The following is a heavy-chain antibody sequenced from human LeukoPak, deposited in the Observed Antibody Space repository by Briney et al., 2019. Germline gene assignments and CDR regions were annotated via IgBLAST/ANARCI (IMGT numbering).Heavy chain of an antibody. J-gene: IGHJ3*02. D-gene: IGHD1-7*01. Sequence: GGPLRLSCAASGFTFSDDYMSLVRQAPAKGLEWVSYISSSGSTIYYADSVKGRFTISRDNAKNSLYLQMNSLRAEDTAVYYCARWGDHGTRDAFDIWGQGTMVTVSS. CDR3: ARWGDHGTRDAFDI. CDR2: ISSSGSTI. V-gene: IGHV3-11*04. CDR1: GFTFSDDY.